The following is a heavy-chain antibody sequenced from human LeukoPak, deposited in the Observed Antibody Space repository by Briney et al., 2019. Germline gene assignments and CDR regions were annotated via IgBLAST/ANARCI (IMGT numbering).Heavy chain of an antibody. CDR3: ARESAFGGSYYFDY. D-gene: IGHD4-23*01. J-gene: IGHJ4*02. V-gene: IGHV4-59*01. CDR2: IYYSGST. Sequence: PSETLSLTCTVSGGSISSYYWSWIRQPPGKGLEWIGYIYYSGSTNYNPSLKSRVTISVDTSKNQFSLMLSSVTAADTAVYYCARESAFGGSYYFDYWGQGTLVTVSS. CDR1: GGSISSYY.